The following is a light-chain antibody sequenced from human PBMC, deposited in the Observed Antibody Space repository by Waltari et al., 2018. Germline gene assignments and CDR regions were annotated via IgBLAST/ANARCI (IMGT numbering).Light chain of an antibody. V-gene: IGLV3-10*01. CDR1: ALPKKY. CDR2: ADS. CDR3: YATDSSGSHRV. Sequence: SYELTQPPSVSVSPGQTARIPCSGDALPKKYAFWDQQKSGQAPVLVIYADSTRPSGIPARFAGSSSGSMATLTISGAQGDDEANYYCYATDSSGSHRVFGGGTKVTVL. J-gene: IGLJ3*02.